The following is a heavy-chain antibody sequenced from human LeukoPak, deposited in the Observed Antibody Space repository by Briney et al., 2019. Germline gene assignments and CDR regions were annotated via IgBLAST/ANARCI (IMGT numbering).Heavy chain of an antibody. CDR2: IYYSGST. Sequence: PSETLSLTCAVYGGSFSGYYWSWIRQPPGKGLEWIGYIYYSGSTNYNPSLKSRVTISVDTSKNQFSLKLSSVTAADTAVYYCARVDDSSGSYYFDYWGQGTLVTVSS. J-gene: IGHJ4*02. D-gene: IGHD3-22*01. CDR1: GGSFSGYY. CDR3: ARVDDSSGSYYFDY. V-gene: IGHV4-59*12.